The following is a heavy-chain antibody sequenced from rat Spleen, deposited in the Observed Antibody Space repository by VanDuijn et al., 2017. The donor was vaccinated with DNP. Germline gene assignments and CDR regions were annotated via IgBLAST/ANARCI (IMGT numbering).Heavy chain of an antibody. CDR1: GFSVTRDG. CDR2: MSSGGST. J-gene: IGHJ4*01. Sequence: QVQLKESGPGLVQPSQTLSLTCTVSGFSVTRDGVTWVRQPPGRGLEWLAAMSSGGSTYYNSTLKSRLSISRDTSKSQVFLKIDSLQIEDTAIYFCTRDPLYNSGALDVWGQGTSVTVSS. CDR3: TRDPLYNSGALDV. V-gene: IGHV2S8*01. D-gene: IGHD4-3*01.